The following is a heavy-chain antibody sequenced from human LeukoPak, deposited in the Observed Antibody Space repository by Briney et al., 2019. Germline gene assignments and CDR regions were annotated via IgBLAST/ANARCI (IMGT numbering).Heavy chain of an antibody. J-gene: IGHJ4*02. V-gene: IGHV4-39*01. CDR3: ASRIVGAIFDY. Sequence: SENLSLTCTVSGGSISSSSYYWGWIRQPPGKGLEWIGSIYYSGSTYYNPSLKSRVTISVDTSKNQFSLKLSSVTAADTAVYYCASRIVGAIFDYWGQGTLVTVSS. CDR2: IYYSGST. D-gene: IGHD1-26*01. CDR1: GGSISSSSYY.